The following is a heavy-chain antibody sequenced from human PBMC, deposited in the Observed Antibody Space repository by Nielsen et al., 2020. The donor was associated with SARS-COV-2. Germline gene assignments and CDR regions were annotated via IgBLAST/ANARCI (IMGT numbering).Heavy chain of an antibody. CDR1: GFTFSSYS. Sequence: GGSLRLSCAASGFTFSSYSMNWVRQAPGKGLEWVSSISSSSSYIYYADSVKGRFTISRDNAKNSLYLQMNSLRAEDTAVYYCAKFRREVPAASNWFDPWGQGTLVTVSS. D-gene: IGHD2-2*01. J-gene: IGHJ5*02. CDR3: AKFRREVPAASNWFDP. CDR2: ISSSSSYI. V-gene: IGHV3-21*04.